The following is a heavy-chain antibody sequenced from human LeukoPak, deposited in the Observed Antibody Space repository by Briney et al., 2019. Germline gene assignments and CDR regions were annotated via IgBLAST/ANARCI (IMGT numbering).Heavy chain of an antibody. CDR1: GFTFKSYA. CDR2: IGGSGRNT. V-gene: IGHV3-23*01. D-gene: IGHD3-10*01. J-gene: IGHJ4*02. CDR3: AKPRVYGSGSHPD. Sequence: GGSLRLSCAASGFTFKSYAMNWVRQAPGKGLEWVSGIGGSGRNTYYTGSVKGRFTISRDNSKNTLYLQMNSLRAEDTAVYYCAKPRVYGSGSHPDWGQGTLVTVSS.